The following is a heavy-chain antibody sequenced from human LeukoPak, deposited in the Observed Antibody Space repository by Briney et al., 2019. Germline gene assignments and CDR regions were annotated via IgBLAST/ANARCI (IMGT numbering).Heavy chain of an antibody. CDR3: AREGYGSGSYYYYYYMDV. J-gene: IGHJ6*03. CDR2: IDYSGST. CDR1: GGSISSDY. Sequence: SETLSLTCTVSGGSISSDYWSWVRQPPGKGLQWIGYIDYSGSTNSNPSLKSRVTISVDTSKNQFSLKLSSVTAADTAVYYCAREGYGSGSYYYYYYMDVWGKGTTVTVSS. V-gene: IGHV4-59*01. D-gene: IGHD3-10*01.